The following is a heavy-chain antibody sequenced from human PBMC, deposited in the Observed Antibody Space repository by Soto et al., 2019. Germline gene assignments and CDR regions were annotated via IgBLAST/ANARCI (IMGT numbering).Heavy chain of an antibody. V-gene: IGHV1-69*13. Sequence: GASVKVSCKASGGTFSSYAISWVRQAPGQGLEWMGGIIPIFGTANYAQKFQGRVTITADESTSTAYMELSSLRSEDTAVYYCARVLWRYYDSSGYDAFDIWGQGTMVTVSS. CDR3: ARVLWRYYDSSGYDAFDI. D-gene: IGHD3-22*01. J-gene: IGHJ3*02. CDR1: GGTFSSYA. CDR2: IIPIFGTA.